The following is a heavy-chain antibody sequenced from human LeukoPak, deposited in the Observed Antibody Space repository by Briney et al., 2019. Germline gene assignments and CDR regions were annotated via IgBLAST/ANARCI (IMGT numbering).Heavy chain of an antibody. CDR3: AREWVYDYGDQLLDYGMDV. D-gene: IGHD4-17*01. J-gene: IGHJ6*02. V-gene: IGHV3-21*01. Sequence: GGSLRLSCAASGFTFSSYTMSWVRQAPGKGLEWVSSISSSSSYIYYADSVKGRFTISRDNAKNSLYLQMNSLRAEDTAVYYCAREWVYDYGDQLLDYGMDVWGQGTTVTVSS. CDR2: ISSSSSYI. CDR1: GFTFSSYT.